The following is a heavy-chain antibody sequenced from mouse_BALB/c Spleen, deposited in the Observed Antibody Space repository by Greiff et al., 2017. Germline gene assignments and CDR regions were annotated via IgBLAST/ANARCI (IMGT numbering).Heavy chain of an antibody. J-gene: IGHJ2*01. Sequence: EVQLQESGAELVKPGASVKLSCTASGFNIKDTYMHWVKQRPEQGLEWIGRIDPANGNTKYDPKFQGKATITADTSSNTAYLQLSSLTSEDTAVYYCARGTVLDYWGQGTTLTVSS. CDR1: GFNIKDTY. V-gene: IGHV14-3*02. CDR3: ARGTVLDY. D-gene: IGHD4-1*01. CDR2: IDPANGNT.